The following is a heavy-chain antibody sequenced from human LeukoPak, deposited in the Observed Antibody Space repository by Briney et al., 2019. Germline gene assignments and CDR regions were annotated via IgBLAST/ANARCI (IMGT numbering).Heavy chain of an antibody. Sequence: ASVKVSCKASGYTFTSYGISWVRQAPGQGLEWMGWISAYNGNTNYAQKLQGRVTMTTDTSTSTAYMELRSLRSDDTAVYYCARESWDLTYYYDSSGYPDYWGQGTLVTVSS. J-gene: IGHJ4*02. V-gene: IGHV1-18*01. CDR3: ARESWDLTYYYDSSGYPDY. D-gene: IGHD3-22*01. CDR1: GYTFTSYG. CDR2: ISAYNGNT.